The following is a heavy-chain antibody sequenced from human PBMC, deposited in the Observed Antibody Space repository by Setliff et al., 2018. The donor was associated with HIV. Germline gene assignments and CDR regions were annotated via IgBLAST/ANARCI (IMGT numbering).Heavy chain of an antibody. CDR1: GFTFNVAW. D-gene: IGHD1-26*01. J-gene: IGHJ3*02. Sequence: GGSLRLSCAASGFTFNVAWMNWVRQAPGKGLEWVGRIKSERDGGTTDYAAPVKGRFTISTDDSKNTLYLEMNSQKTEDTAMYYCTTLVGANPYHDAFDIWGHGTMVTVSS. V-gene: IGHV3-15*07. CDR3: TTLVGANPYHDAFDI. CDR2: IKSERDGGTT.